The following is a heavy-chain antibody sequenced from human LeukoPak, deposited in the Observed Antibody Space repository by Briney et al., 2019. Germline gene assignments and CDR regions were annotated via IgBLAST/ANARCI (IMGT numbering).Heavy chain of an antibody. D-gene: IGHD3-9*01. CDR3: ARDRPYDILTPPDY. CDR1: GFTFSSYA. CDR2: ISYDGSNK. Sequence: GGSLRLSCAASGFTFSSYAMHWVRQAPGKGLEWVAVISYDGSNKYYADSVKGRFTISRDNSKNTLYLQMNSLRAEDTAVYYCARDRPYDILTPPDYWGQGTLVTVSS. V-gene: IGHV3-30-3*01. J-gene: IGHJ4*02.